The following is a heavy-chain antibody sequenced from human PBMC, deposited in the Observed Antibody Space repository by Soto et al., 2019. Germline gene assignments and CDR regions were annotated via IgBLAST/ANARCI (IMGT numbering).Heavy chain of an antibody. CDR1: GGSISSSSYY. Sequence: QLQLQESGPGLVKPSETLSLTCTVSGGSISSSSYYWGWIRQPPGKGPEWIGSIYYSGSTYYNPSLKSRVPISVDTSKNQFSLKLSSVTAADTAVYYCARRGSSSWYGYWGQGTLVTVSS. J-gene: IGHJ4*02. CDR2: IYYSGST. CDR3: ARRGSSSWYGY. V-gene: IGHV4-39*01. D-gene: IGHD6-13*01.